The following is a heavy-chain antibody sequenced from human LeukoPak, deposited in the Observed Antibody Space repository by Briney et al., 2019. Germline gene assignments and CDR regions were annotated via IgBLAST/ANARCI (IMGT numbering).Heavy chain of an antibody. V-gene: IGHV1-69*05. J-gene: IGHJ4*02. Sequence: SVKVSCKASGGTFSSYAISWVRQAPGQGLEWMGGTIPIFGTANYAQKFQGRVTITRDTSASTAYMELSSLRSEDTAVYYCARDWWAAAGIDYWGQGTLVTVSS. CDR3: ARDWWAAAGIDY. CDR1: GGTFSSYA. D-gene: IGHD6-13*01. CDR2: TIPIFGTA.